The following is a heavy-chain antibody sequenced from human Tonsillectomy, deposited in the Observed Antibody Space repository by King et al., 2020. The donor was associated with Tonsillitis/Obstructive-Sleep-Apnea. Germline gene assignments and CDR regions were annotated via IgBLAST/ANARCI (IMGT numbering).Heavy chain of an antibody. CDR3: AKDLYSSSSFPHY. J-gene: IGHJ4*02. Sequence: VQLVESGGGLVQPGRSLRLSCAASGFTFDDYAMHWVRQAPGKGLEWVSSISWNSGSIGYADSVKGRFTISRDNAKNSLYLQMNSLRAEDTALYYCAKDLYSSSSFPHYWGQGTLVTVSS. D-gene: IGHD6-6*01. V-gene: IGHV3-9*01. CDR2: ISWNSGSI. CDR1: GFTFDDYA.